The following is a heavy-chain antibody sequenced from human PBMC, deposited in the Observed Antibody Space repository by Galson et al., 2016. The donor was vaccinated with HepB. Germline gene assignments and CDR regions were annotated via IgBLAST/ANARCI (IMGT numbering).Heavy chain of an antibody. CDR3: ARNAMYCSSTSCPTYYFDY. V-gene: IGHV1-46*01. Sequence: SVKVSYKASGYTFTSYYMHWVRQAPGQGLEWMGIINPSGGSTSYAQKFQGRVTMTRDTSTSTVYMELSSLRSEDTAVYYCARNAMYCSSTSCPTYYFDYWGQGTLVTVSS. CDR2: INPSGGST. D-gene: IGHD2-2*01. CDR1: GYTFTSYY. J-gene: IGHJ4*02.